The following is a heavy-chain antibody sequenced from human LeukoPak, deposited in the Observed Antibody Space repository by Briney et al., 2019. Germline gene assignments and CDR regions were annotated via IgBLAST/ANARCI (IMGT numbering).Heavy chain of an antibody. V-gene: IGHV3-30-3*01. J-gene: IGHJ4*02. CDR1: GFTFSSYA. CDR2: ISYDGSNK. D-gene: IGHD1-7*01. CDR3: AKDRGRTGSTGGFDY. Sequence: GGSLRLSCAASGFTFSSYAMHWVRQAPGKGLEWVAVISYDGSNKYYADSVKGRFTISRDNSKNTLYLQMNSLRAEDTAVYHCAKDRGRTGSTGGFDYWGQGTLVTVS.